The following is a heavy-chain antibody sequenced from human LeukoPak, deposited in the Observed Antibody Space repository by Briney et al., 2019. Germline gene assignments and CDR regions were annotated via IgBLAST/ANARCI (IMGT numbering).Heavy chain of an antibody. CDR1: GYTFTGYY. Sequence: LWASVKVSCKASGYTFTGYYMHRVRQAPGQGLEWMGWINPNSGGTNYAQKFQGRVTMTRDTSISTAYMELSRLRSDDTAVYYCARVGATGTTSPFDYWGQGTLVTVSS. D-gene: IGHD1-1*01. J-gene: IGHJ4*02. CDR3: ARVGATGTTSPFDY. V-gene: IGHV1-2*02. CDR2: INPNSGGT.